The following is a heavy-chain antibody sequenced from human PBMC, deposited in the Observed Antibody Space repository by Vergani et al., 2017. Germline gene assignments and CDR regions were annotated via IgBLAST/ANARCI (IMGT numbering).Heavy chain of an antibody. Sequence: QVQLVQSGAEVKKPGASVKVSCKASGYTFTSYAMHWVRQAPGQRLEWMGWINAGNGNTKYSQKFQGRVTITRDTSASTAYMELSSLRSEDTAVYYCARDPSYDSSGGILDYWGQGTLVTVSS. V-gene: IGHV1-3*01. CDR2: INAGNGNT. D-gene: IGHD3-22*01. J-gene: IGHJ4*02. CDR3: ARDPSYDSSGGILDY. CDR1: GYTFTSYA.